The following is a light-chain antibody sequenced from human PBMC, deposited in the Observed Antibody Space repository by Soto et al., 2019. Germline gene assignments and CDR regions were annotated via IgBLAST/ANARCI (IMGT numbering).Light chain of an antibody. CDR1: SSDVGGYKY. CDR3: SSYTIRSTGV. J-gene: IGLJ3*02. V-gene: IGLV2-14*01. CDR2: EVS. Sequence: QSALTQPASVSGSPGQSITISCTGTSSDVGGYKYVSWYQHHPGKAPKLMIYEVSNRPSGVSDRFSGSKSGNTASLTISGLQADDEADYYCSSYTIRSTGVFGGGTKLTVL.